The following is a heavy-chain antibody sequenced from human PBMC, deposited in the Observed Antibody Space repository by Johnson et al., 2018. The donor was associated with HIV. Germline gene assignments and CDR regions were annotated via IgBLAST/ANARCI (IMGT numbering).Heavy chain of an antibody. CDR3: AKVLGYSSSSRDAFDI. Sequence: QVQLVESVGGVVQTGRSLRLSCAASGFTFSSYAMHWVRQAPGKGLEWVALISYDGSNKYYADSVKGRFIISRDNSKNTLYLQMNSLRAEDTAVYYCAKVLGYSSSSRDAFDIWGQGTMVTVSS. D-gene: IGHD6-6*01. CDR2: ISYDGSNK. CDR1: GFTFSSYA. J-gene: IGHJ3*02. V-gene: IGHV3-30*04.